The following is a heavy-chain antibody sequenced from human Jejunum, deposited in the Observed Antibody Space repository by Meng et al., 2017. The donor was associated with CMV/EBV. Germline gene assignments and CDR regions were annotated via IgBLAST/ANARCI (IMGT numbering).Heavy chain of an antibody. D-gene: IGHD1-26*01. CDR3: APGFRSWSGSYSF. Sequence: QVQVQQWGAGLLKPSETLSLTCGVYGAPFSGYWSWVRQPPGKGLEWIGEITHSGSTNYNVSLKSRVTISIDTSKNQFSLKLSSVTATDTAVYYCAPGFRSWSGSYSFWGQGTLVTVSS. J-gene: IGHJ4*02. V-gene: IGHV4-34*01. CDR1: GAPFSGY. CDR2: ITHSGST.